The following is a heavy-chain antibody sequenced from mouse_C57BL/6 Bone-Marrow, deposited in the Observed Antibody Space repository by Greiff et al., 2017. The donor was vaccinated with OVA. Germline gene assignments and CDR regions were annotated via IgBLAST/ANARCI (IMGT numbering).Heavy chain of an antibody. V-gene: IGHV1-42*01. J-gene: IGHJ4*01. CDR2: INPSTGGT. CDR1: GYSFTGYY. Sequence: DVQLQESGPELVKPGASVKISCKASGYSFTGYYMNWVKQSPEKSLEWIGEINPSTGGTTYNQKFKAKATLTVDKSSSTAYMQLKSLTSEDSAVYYCAHYYGSSYPYAMDYWGQGTSVTVSS. D-gene: IGHD1-1*01. CDR3: AHYYGSSYPYAMDY.